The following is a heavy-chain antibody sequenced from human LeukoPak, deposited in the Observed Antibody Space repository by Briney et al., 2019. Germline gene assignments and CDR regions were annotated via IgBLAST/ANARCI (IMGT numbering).Heavy chain of an antibody. Sequence: PSETLSLTCTVSGGSISSSSYYWGWIRQPPGKGLEWIGYIDYSGSTFYNPSLKSRLTMSIDTSKNQFSLKLSSVTAADTAVYYCAADTSGYRIFNYWGQGTLVTVSS. D-gene: IGHD3-22*01. CDR2: IDYSGST. CDR3: AADTSGYRIFNY. J-gene: IGHJ4*02. V-gene: IGHV4-31*03. CDR1: GGSISSSSYY.